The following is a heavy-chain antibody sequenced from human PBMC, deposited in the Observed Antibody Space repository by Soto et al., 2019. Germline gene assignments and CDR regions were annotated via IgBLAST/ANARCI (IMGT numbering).Heavy chain of an antibody. Sequence: QVQLMESGGDVVQPGRSLRLSCAASGFSFSTYGMHWVRQAPGKGLEWVALISHDGSNKQYAESVKGRFTISRDNSKNKMHLQMSSLRTWAAAVYYCAKDMAGYCSNVNCHFFDFWGKGTQVTVPS. CDR1: GFSFSTYG. J-gene: IGHJ4*02. CDR2: ISHDGSNK. D-gene: IGHD2-8*01. CDR3: AKDMAGYCSNVNCHFFDF. V-gene: IGHV3-30*18.